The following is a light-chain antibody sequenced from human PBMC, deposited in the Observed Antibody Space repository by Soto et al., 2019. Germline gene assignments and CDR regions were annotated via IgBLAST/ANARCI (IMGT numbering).Light chain of an antibody. CDR2: EVS. CDR1: SSDVGGYNY. CDR3: SSYTSSSTV. J-gene: IGLJ3*02. Sequence: QPASVSGSPGQSITISCTGTSSDVGGYNYVSWYQQHPGKAPKLVIYEVSNRPSGVSNRFSGSKSGNTASLTISGLQAEDEADYYCSSYTSSSTVFGGGTKLTVL. V-gene: IGLV2-14*01.